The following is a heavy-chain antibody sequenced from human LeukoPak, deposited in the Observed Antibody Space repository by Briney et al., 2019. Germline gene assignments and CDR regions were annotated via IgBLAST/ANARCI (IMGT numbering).Heavy chain of an antibody. CDR2: INQDGSKE. J-gene: IGHJ4*02. V-gene: IGHV3-7*01. Sequence: GGFLRLSCTAFGFIFSNYWMTWVRQAPGKGLEWVAQINQDGSKEYYIDSVRARFSISRDNARNSLSLQMNSLRAEDTAVYYCVRDGGVSGYDLLDYWGQGTLVTVSS. CDR1: GFIFSNYW. CDR3: VRDGGVSGYDLLDY. D-gene: IGHD5-12*01.